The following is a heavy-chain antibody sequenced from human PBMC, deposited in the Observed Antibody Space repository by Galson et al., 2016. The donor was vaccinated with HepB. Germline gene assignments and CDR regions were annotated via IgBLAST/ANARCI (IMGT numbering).Heavy chain of an antibody. V-gene: IGHV1-18*01. Sequence: SVKVSCKASGYTFNRYGISWVRQAPGQGLEWMGWISAYNGNTNYAQKVQGRLTMTTDTSTSTAYMELRSLRFDDTAVYYCARDDSGYDFYRAAIDYWGQGTLVTVSS. CDR3: ARDDSGYDFYRAAIDY. CDR1: GYTFNRYG. D-gene: IGHD5-12*01. J-gene: IGHJ4*02. CDR2: ISAYNGNT.